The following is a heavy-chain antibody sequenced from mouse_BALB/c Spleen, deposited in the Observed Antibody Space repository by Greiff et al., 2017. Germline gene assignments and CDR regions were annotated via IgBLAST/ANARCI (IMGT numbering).Heavy chain of an antibody. J-gene: IGHJ2*01. D-gene: IGHD6-2*01. CDR3: ARNGKSLFFDY. Sequence: VMLVESGPGLVQPSQSLSITCTVSGFSLTSYGVHWVRQSPGKGLEWLGVIWSGGSTDYNAAFISRLSISKDNSKSQVFFKMNSLQANDTAIYYCARNGKSLFFDYWGQGTTLTVSS. CDR1: GFSLTSYG. CDR2: IWSGGST. V-gene: IGHV2-2*02.